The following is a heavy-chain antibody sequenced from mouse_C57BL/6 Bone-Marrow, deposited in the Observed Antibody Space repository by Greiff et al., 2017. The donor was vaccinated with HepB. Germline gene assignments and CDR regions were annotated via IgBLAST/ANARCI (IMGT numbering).Heavy chain of an antibody. CDR2: INPYNGGT. Sequence: EVKLMESGPVLVKPGASVKMSCKASGYTFTDYYMNWVKQSHGKSLEWIGVINPYNGGTSYNQKFKGKATLTVDKSSSTAYMELNSLTSEDSAVYYCARGGSYYSNYEAYWGQGTLVTVSA. J-gene: IGHJ3*01. CDR3: ARGGSYYSNYEAY. V-gene: IGHV1-19*01. CDR1: GYTFTDYY. D-gene: IGHD2-5*01.